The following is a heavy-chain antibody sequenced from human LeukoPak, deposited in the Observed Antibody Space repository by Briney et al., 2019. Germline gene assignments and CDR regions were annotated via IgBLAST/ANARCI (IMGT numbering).Heavy chain of an antibody. V-gene: IGHV3-9*01. Sequence: HTGGSLRLSCAASGFTFDDYAMHWVRQAPGKGLEWVSGISWNSGSIGYADSVKGRFTISRDNAKNSLYLQMNSLRAEDTALYYCAKDRATATPYYLDNWGQGTLVTVSS. CDR2: ISWNSGSI. J-gene: IGHJ4*02. CDR3: AKDRATATPYYLDN. CDR1: GFTFDDYA.